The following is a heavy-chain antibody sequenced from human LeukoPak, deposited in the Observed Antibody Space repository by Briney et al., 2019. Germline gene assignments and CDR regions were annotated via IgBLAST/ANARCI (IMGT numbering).Heavy chain of an antibody. CDR3: ARVYCSGGSCYNQRNAFDY. Sequence: SETLSLTCTVSGGSISSGGYYWSWIRQPPGKGLEWIGEVNHSGSTNYNPSLKSRVTISVDTSKNQFSLKLSSVTAADTAVYYCARVYCSGGSCYNQRNAFDYWGQGTLVTVSS. CDR2: VNHSGST. CDR1: GGSISSGGYY. D-gene: IGHD2-15*01. J-gene: IGHJ4*02. V-gene: IGHV4-39*07.